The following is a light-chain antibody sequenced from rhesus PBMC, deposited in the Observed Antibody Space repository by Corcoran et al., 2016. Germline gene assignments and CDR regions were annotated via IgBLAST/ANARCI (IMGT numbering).Light chain of an antibody. CDR2: EVS. CDR3: EQTLQTPYS. CDR1: QSLLHSNGYTY. V-gene: IGKV2-78*01. Sequence: DIVMTQTPLSLSVTPGEPASISCRSSQSLLHSNGYTYLHWYLQNPGQSPQRLIYEVSNRAPGVPDRFSGSGSGTEFTLKISRVEAEDVGVYYCEQTLQTPYSFGQGTKVEIK. J-gene: IGKJ2*01.